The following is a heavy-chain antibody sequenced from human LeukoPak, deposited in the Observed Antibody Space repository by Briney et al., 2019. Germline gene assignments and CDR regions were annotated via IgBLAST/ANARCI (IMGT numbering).Heavy chain of an antibody. Sequence: GASVKVSCKASGYTFTSYYMHWVRQAPGQGLEWMGIINPSGGSTSYAQKFQGRVTMTRDMSTSTVYMELSSLRSEDTAVYYCAREVVPAAIWDGGGSLDYWGQGTLVTVSS. D-gene: IGHD2-2*02. CDR1: GYTFTSYY. CDR3: AREVVPAAIWDGGGSLDY. J-gene: IGHJ4*02. V-gene: IGHV1-46*01. CDR2: INPSGGST.